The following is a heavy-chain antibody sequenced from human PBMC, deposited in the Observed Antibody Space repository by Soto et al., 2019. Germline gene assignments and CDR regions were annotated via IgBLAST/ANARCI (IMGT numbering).Heavy chain of an antibody. V-gene: IGHV1-18*01. CDR1: CYTFTSYG. CDR2: ISGYNGNT. CDR3: ARENVLSYVETAMVDYFDY. Sequence: ASLKGSCKSSCYTFTSYGISWVRQAPGQGLEWMGWISGYNGNTNYAQKLHGRVTMTTDTSTSTAYMELRSLRSDDTAVYYCARENVLSYVETAMVDYFDYWGQGTLVTVSS. J-gene: IGHJ4*02. D-gene: IGHD5-18*01.